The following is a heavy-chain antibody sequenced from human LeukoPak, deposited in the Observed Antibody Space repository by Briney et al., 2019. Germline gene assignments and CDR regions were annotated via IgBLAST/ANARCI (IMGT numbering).Heavy chain of an antibody. CDR2: INHSGCT. J-gene: IGHJ5*02. V-gene: IGHV4-34*01. Sequence: SETLSLTCAVYGGSFSGYYWSWIRQPPGKGLEWIGEINHSGCTNYNPSLKSRVTISVDTSKNQFSLKLSSVTAADTAVYYCARERTRWSDPWGQGTLVTVSS. CDR1: GGSFSGYY. CDR3: ARERTRWSDP.